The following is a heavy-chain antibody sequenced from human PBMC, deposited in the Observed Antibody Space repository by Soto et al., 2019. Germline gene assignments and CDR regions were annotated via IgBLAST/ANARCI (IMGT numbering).Heavy chain of an antibody. J-gene: IGHJ5*02. CDR2: IKSKTDGGTT. CDR3: TTEESYCSSTSCTPFDP. D-gene: IGHD2-2*01. Sequence: EVQLVESGGGLVKPGGSLRLSCAASGFTFSNAWMSWVRQAPGKGLEWVGRIKSKTDGGTTDYAAPVKGRFTISRDDSKNTLYLQMNSLKTEDTAVYYCTTEESYCSSTSCTPFDPWGQGTLVTVSS. V-gene: IGHV3-15*01. CDR1: GFTFSNAW.